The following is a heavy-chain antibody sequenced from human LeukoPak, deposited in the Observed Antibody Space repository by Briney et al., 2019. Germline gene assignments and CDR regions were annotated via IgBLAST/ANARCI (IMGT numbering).Heavy chain of an antibody. D-gene: IGHD3-22*01. CDR2: ISGRGGST. CDR1: GFTFSSYA. Sequence: GGSLRLSCAASGFTFSSYAMSWFRQAPGQGLEWVSAISGRGGSTYYAESVKGRFTISRDNSKNPLYLQMNSLRAEDTAVYYCAKDRDYYDSSGYPTPYYFDYWGQGTLVTASS. J-gene: IGHJ4*02. V-gene: IGHV3-23*01. CDR3: AKDRDYYDSSGYPTPYYFDY.